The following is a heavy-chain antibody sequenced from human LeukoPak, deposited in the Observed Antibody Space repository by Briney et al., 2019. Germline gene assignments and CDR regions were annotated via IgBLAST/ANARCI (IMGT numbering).Heavy chain of an antibody. CDR1: GDSVTSNNAT. CDR2: TYYCSKWYY. Sequence: SQTLSLTCAISGDSVTSNNATWIWFRQSPSRGLEWLGRTYYCSKWYYAYSGLVNSRITIYPDKSKNQFSLQLIFVTPEDAAVYYCGRRRYSGYEGYFDKWGEGALVTVCS. CDR3: GRRRYSGYEGYFDK. V-gene: IGHV6-1*01. J-gene: IGHJ4*02. D-gene: IGHD5-12*01.